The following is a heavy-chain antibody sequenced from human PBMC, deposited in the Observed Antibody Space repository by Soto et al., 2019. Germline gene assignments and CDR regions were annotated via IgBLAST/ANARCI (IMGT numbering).Heavy chain of an antibody. CDR3: AGYSYISCGQAY. D-gene: IGHD2-21*01. V-gene: IGHV3-23*01. J-gene: IGHJ1*01. CDR2: IGRGGDTT. CDR1: GFTFSTYS. Sequence: EVQLLESGGNLVQPGGSLRLSCAASGFTFSTYSMNWVRQSPGKGLEWVSGIGRGGDTTYYADSVKGRFTISRDNSRNTLYLQMPSLRAEDTAIYYCAGYSYISCGQAYWGQGTQVTV.